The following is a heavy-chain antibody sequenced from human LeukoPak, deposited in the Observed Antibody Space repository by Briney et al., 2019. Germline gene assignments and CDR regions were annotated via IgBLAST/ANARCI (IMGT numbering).Heavy chain of an antibody. Sequence: PSETLSLTCTVSGGSISSSSYYWGWIRQPPGKGLEWIGSINHSGSTNYNPSLKSRVTISVDTSKNQFSLKLSSVTAADTAVYYCARGGYSYGNYYHYYYTDVWGKGTTVTVSS. D-gene: IGHD5-18*01. CDR2: INHSGST. CDR1: GGSISSSSYY. CDR3: ARGGYSYGNYYHYYYTDV. J-gene: IGHJ6*03. V-gene: IGHV4-39*07.